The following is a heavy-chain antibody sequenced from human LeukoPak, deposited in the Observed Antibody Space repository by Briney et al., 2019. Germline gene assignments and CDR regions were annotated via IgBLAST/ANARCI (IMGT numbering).Heavy chain of an antibody. D-gene: IGHD3-10*01. J-gene: IGHJ4*02. V-gene: IGHV1-2*02. CDR1: GYTFTGYY. CDR2: INPNSGGT. Sequence: ASVKVSCKASGYTFTGYYMHWVRQAPGQGLERMGWINPNSGGTNYAQKFQGRVTMTRDTSISTAYMELSRLRSDDTAVYYCARDPGLWFGELYADYWGQGTLVTVSS. CDR3: ARDPGLWFGELYADY.